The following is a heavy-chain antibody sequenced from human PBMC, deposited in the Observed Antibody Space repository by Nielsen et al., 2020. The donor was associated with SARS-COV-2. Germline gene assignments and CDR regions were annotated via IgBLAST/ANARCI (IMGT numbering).Heavy chain of an antibody. D-gene: IGHD1-26*01. CDR1: GFTFSSYA. Sequence: GGSLRLSCAASGFTFSSYAMHWVRQAPGKGLYWVGRIKSKADGGTTDYAAPVKGRFSISRDDSKNTLYLQMNRLTIEDTAVYYCTTGARFWGQGTLVTVSS. J-gene: IGHJ4*02. CDR3: TTGARF. CDR2: IKSKADGGTT. V-gene: IGHV3-15*01.